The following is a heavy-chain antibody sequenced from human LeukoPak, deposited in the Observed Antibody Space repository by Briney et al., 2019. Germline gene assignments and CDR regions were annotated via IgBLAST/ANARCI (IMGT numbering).Heavy chain of an antibody. CDR2: ISHSSSAM. Sequence: GGSLRLSCAASAFVFSNYNMNWVRQAPGKGLEWISYISHSSSAMYYADSVKGRFTISRDNAKNSLFLQMSSLRAEDTALYYCARGTVTQDWYFDLWGQGTLVTVSS. CDR3: ARGTVTQDWYFDL. D-gene: IGHD4-17*01. J-gene: IGHJ2*01. CDR1: AFVFSNYN. V-gene: IGHV3-48*01.